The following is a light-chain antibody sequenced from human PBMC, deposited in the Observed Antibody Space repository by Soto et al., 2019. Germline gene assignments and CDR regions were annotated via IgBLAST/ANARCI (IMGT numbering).Light chain of an antibody. CDR1: SSDIGGYNF. V-gene: IGLV2-14*03. Sequence: QSVLTQPASVSGSPGQSITIACTGSSSDIGGYNFVSWYQQHPGKAPKLMIYDVIERPSGVSSRFAGSKSGNTASLTISGLRAEDEADYYCSSYTTTATAVFGGGTKLTVL. CDR2: DVI. CDR3: SSYTTTATAV. J-gene: IGLJ3*02.